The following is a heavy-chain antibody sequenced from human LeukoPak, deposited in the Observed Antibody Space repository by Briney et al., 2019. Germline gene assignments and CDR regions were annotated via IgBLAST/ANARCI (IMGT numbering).Heavy chain of an antibody. D-gene: IGHD3-10*01. CDR2: IYHSGST. J-gene: IGHJ5*02. Sequence: PSQTLSLTCAVSGGSISSGGYSWSWIRQPPGEGLEWIGYIYHSGSTYYNPSLKSRVTISVDRSKNQFSLKLSSVTAADTAVYYCARVFGSGSYPWFDPWGQGTLVTVSS. CDR1: GGSISSGGYS. V-gene: IGHV4-30-2*01. CDR3: ARVFGSGSYPWFDP.